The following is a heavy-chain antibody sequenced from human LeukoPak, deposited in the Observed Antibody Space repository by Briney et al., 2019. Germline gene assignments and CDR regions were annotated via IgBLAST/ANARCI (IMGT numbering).Heavy chain of an antibody. CDR1: GGSVTSDY. Sequence: PSETLSLTCTVSGGSVTSDYWSWIRQPPGKGLEWIGYMYYSGSTNYNPSLKSRVTTSGDTSKNQFSLKLSSVTAADTAVYYCARRYCSSTSCPIDYWGQGTLVTVSS. J-gene: IGHJ4*02. D-gene: IGHD2-2*01. CDR2: MYYSGST. V-gene: IGHV4-59*08. CDR3: ARRYCSSTSCPIDY.